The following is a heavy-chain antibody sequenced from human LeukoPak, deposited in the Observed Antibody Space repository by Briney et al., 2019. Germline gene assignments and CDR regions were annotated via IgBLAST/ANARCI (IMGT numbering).Heavy chain of an antibody. CDR1: GYTFTSYG. V-gene: IGHV1-18*04. Sequence: ASVKVSCKASGYTFTSYGISWVRQAPGQGLEWMGWISAYNGNTNYAQKLQGRVTMTTDTSTSTAYMELRGLRSDDTAVYYCARDRPRPYYYYGMDVWGKGTTVTVSS. CDR3: ARDRPRPYYYYGMDV. J-gene: IGHJ6*04. CDR2: ISAYNGNT.